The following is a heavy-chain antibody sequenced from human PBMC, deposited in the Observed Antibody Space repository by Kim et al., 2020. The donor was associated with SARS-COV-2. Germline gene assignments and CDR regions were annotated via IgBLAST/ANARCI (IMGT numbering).Heavy chain of an antibody. J-gene: IGHJ4*02. CDR3: ARAGAAAGRYYFDF. D-gene: IGHD6-13*01. CDR2: IKQDGSET. Sequence: GGSLRLSCAASGFTFSNYWMTWVRQAPGKGLEWVANIKQDGSETYYVDSVKGRFTISRDNTRNSLYLQMNSLRAEDTAVYYCARAGAAAGRYYFDFWGQG. V-gene: IGHV3-7*03. CDR1: GFTFSNYW.